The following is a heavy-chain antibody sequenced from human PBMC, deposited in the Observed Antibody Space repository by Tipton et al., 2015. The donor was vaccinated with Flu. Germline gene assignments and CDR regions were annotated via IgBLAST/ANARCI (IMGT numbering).Heavy chain of an antibody. Sequence: SLRLSCAASGFTFSSYAMSWVRQAPGKGLEWVPAISGGGDRTYYADSVKGRFTISRDNSKNTLYLQVNSLRAEDTAVYYCAKDRDDWDYWFFDLWGRGTLVTVSS. CDR1: GFTFSSYA. CDR3: AKDRDDWDYWFFDL. D-gene: IGHD3-16*01. J-gene: IGHJ2*01. CDR2: ISGGGDRT. V-gene: IGHV3-23*01.